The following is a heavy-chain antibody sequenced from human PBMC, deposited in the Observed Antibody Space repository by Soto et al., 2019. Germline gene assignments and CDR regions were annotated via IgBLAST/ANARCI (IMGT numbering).Heavy chain of an antibody. CDR1: GGTFSNYA. CDR2: IIPILSTA. J-gene: IGHJ6*02. D-gene: IGHD2-15*01. V-gene: IGHV1-69*11. CDR3: ASQGGSMYSHYGMAV. Sequence: QVQLVQSGAEVKKPGSSVKVSCKASGGTFSNYAISWVRQAPGQGLEWMGGIIPILSTANYAQKFQGRVTIAADEATSTAYMELSRLRSEDTAVYYCASQGGSMYSHYGMAVWCQGTTVTVSS.